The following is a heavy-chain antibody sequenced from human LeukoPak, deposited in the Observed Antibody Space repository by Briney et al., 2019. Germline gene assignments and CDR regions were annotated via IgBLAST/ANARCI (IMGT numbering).Heavy chain of an antibody. CDR2: IYTSGST. J-gene: IGHJ6*02. Sequence: PSETLSLTCTVSGGSISSYYWSWIRQPAGKGLGWIGRIYTSGSTNYNPSLKSRVTMSVDTSKNQFSLKLSSVTAADTAVYYCARDQSREVDYYGMDVWGQGTTVTVSS. CDR1: GGSISSYY. D-gene: IGHD1-26*01. V-gene: IGHV4-4*07. CDR3: ARDQSREVDYYGMDV.